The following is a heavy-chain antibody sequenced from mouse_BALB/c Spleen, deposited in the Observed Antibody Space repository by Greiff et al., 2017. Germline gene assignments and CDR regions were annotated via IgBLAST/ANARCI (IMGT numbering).Heavy chain of an antibody. V-gene: IGHV3-6*02. CDR2: ISYDGSN. Sequence: EVKLVESGPGLVKPSQSLSLTCSVTGYSITSGYYWNWIRQFPGNKLEWMGYISYDGSNNYNPSLKNRISITRDTSKNQFFLKLNSVTTEDTATYYCARGDYGSPWFAYWGQGTLVTVSA. CDR1: GYSITSGYY. D-gene: IGHD1-1*01. J-gene: IGHJ3*01. CDR3: ARGDYGSPWFAY.